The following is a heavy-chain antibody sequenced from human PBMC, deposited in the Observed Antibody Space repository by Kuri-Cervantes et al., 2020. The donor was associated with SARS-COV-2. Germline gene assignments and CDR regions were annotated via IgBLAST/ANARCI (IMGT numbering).Heavy chain of an antibody. J-gene: IGHJ4*02. D-gene: IGHD7-27*01. V-gene: IGHV4-39*01. CDR2: IYYRGNT. Sequence: GSLRLSCIVSGASISETIFWWGWIRQPPGRGLEWIGSIYYRGNTYYNPSLKSRITISVDTSKSQFSLRLRSVTAADTAMYYCARLGTGLPFDSWGQGTLVTVSS. CDR1: GASISETIFW. CDR3: ARLGTGLPFDS.